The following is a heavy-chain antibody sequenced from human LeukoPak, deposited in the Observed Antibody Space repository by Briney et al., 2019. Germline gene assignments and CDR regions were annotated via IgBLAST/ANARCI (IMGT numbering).Heavy chain of an antibody. CDR3: ARASGTGPGNRHIQH. D-gene: IGHD2-8*02. V-gene: IGHV1-8*01. CDR2: MNPNSGNT. J-gene: IGHJ1*01. CDR1: GYTFTSYD. Sequence: GASVKVSCKASGYTFTSYDINWVRQATGQGLEWMGWMNPNSGNTGYSQKFQGRVTMTRNTSITTAYMELSSLRSEDTAVYYCARASGTGPGNRHIQHWGQGTLVTVSS.